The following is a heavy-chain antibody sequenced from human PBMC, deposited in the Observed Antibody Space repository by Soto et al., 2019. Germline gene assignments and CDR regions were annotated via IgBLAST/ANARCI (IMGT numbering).Heavy chain of an antibody. CDR3: AREGKHYYDSSGYLNPVDY. Sequence: PSETLSLTCAVYGGSFSGYYWSWIRQPPGKGLEWIGEINHSGSTNYNPSLKSRVTISVDTSKNQFSLKLSSVTAADTAVYYCAREGKHYYDSSGYLNPVDYWGQGTLVTVSS. V-gene: IGHV4-34*01. CDR2: INHSGST. CDR1: GGSFSGYY. J-gene: IGHJ4*02. D-gene: IGHD3-22*01.